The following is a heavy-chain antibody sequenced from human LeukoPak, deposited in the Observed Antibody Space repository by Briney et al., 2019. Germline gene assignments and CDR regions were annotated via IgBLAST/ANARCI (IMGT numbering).Heavy chain of an antibody. V-gene: IGHV4-38-2*02. CDR3: ARDPMQRDGYNYFDY. Sequence: SETLSLTCTVSGYSISSGYYWDWIRQPPGKGLEWIGTLSHSGSSYYNPSLKSRVTISVDTSKNQFSLKLSSVTAADTAVYYCARDPMQRDGYNYFDYWGQGTLVTVSS. D-gene: IGHD5-24*01. J-gene: IGHJ4*02. CDR2: LSHSGSS. CDR1: GYSISSGYY.